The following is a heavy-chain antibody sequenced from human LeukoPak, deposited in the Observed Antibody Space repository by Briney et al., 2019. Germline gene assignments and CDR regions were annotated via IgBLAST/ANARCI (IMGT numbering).Heavy chain of an antibody. V-gene: IGHV1-2*02. D-gene: IGHD2-2*02. Sequence: VASVKVSCKASGYTFTGYYMHWVRQAPGQGLEWMGWINPNSGGTNYAQKFQGRVTMTRDTSISTAYMELSRLRSDDTAVYYCAREPPYCSSTSCYRGGFDYWGQGTLVTVSS. CDR1: GYTFTGYY. CDR2: INPNSGGT. J-gene: IGHJ4*02. CDR3: AREPPYCSSTSCYRGGFDY.